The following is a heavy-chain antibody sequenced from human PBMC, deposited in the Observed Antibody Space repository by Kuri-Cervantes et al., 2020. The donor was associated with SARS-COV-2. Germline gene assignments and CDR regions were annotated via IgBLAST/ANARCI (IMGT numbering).Heavy chain of an antibody. CDR3: ARGRLRNNWFDP. V-gene: IGHV4-38-2*01. CDR1: GYSISSGYY. CDR2: INHSGST. D-gene: IGHD4/OR15-4a*01. J-gene: IGHJ5*02. Sequence: SQTLSLTCAVSGYSISSGYYWGWIRQPPGKGLEWIGEINHSGSTNYNPSLKSRVTISVDTSKNQFSLKLSSVTAADTAVYYCARGRLRNNWFDPWGQGTLVTVSS.